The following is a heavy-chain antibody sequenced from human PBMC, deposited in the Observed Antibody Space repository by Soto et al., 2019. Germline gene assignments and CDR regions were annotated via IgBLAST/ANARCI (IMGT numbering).Heavy chain of an antibody. CDR3: AKDRYYYDSSGPTPEAFDI. J-gene: IGHJ3*02. CDR2: ISGSGGST. Sequence: GGSLRLSCAASGFPFSSYAMSWVRQAPGKGLEWVSAISGSGGSTYYADSVKGRFTISRDNSKNTLYLQMNSLRAEDTAVYYCAKDRYYYDSSGPTPEAFDIWGQGTMVTVSS. V-gene: IGHV3-23*01. D-gene: IGHD3-22*01. CDR1: GFPFSSYA.